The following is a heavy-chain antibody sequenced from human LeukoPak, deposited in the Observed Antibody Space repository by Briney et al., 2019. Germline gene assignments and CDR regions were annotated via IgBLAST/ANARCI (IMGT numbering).Heavy chain of an antibody. D-gene: IGHD1-1*01. Sequence: GGSLRLSCAASGFTFSSYGMHWVRQALGKGLEWVAVISYDGSNKYYADSLKGRFTISRDNSKNTLYLQMNSLRAEDTAVYYCAKDLGVGLERRFDPWGQGTLVTVSS. V-gene: IGHV3-30*18. CDR1: GFTFSSYG. CDR2: ISYDGSNK. J-gene: IGHJ5*02. CDR3: AKDLGVGLERRFDP.